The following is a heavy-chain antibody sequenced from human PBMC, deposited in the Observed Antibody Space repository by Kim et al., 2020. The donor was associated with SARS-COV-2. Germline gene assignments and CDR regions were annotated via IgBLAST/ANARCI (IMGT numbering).Heavy chain of an antibody. D-gene: IGHD2-2*01. CDR3: CVSTSLNV. CDR2: ISSSSNYI. Sequence: GGSLRLSCAASGFTFSSYSMNWVRQAPGKGLEWVSSISSSSNYIYYAVSVKGRFTISRDNAKNSLYLQMNSLRAEDTAVYYCCVSTSLNVWGQGTTVTVS. V-gene: IGHV3-21*01. J-gene: IGHJ6*02. CDR1: GFTFSSYS.